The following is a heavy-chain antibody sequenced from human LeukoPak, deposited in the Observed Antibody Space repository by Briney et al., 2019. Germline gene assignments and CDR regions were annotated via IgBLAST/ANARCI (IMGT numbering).Heavy chain of an antibody. CDR3: ARVYHVFWSGYLIH. J-gene: IGHJ4*02. CDR1: EFSVGSNY. Sequence: PGGSLRLSCAASEFSVGSNYMTWVRQAPGKGLEWVSSITSSSSYIYYADSVKGRFTISRDNAKNSLYLQMNSLRAEDTALYYCARVYHVFWSGYLIHWGQGTLVTVSS. V-gene: IGHV3-21*04. CDR2: ITSSSSYI. D-gene: IGHD3-3*01.